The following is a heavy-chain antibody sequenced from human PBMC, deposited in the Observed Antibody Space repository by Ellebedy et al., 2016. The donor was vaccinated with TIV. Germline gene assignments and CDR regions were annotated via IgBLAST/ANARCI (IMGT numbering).Heavy chain of an antibody. Sequence: MPSETLSLTCTVSAGSISSYYWSWIRQSAGKGLEWIGRIHASGKTNYNPPLKSRVTMSLDTSKSQFSLKLSPANDADTAVYYCAGGAGGYVDYWGQGILVTVSS. CDR1: AGSISSYY. CDR3: AGGAGGYVDY. V-gene: IGHV4-4*07. CDR2: IHASGKT. D-gene: IGHD2-8*02. J-gene: IGHJ4*02.